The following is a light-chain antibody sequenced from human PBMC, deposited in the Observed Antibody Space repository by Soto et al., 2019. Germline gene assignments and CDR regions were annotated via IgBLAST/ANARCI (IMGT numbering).Light chain of an antibody. J-gene: IGLJ2*01. V-gene: IGLV2-8*01. CDR3: SSYGGSKTVV. CDR2: EVS. Sequence: QSALTQPPSASGSPGQSVTISCTGSSSDVGGYNYVSWYQQHPGKAPKHMIYEVSKRPSGVPDRLSGSKSGNTASLTVSGLQAEDEADYYCSSYGGSKTVVFGGGTKLTVL. CDR1: SSDVGGYNY.